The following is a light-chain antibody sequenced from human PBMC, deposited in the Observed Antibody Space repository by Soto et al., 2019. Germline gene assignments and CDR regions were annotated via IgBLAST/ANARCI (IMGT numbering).Light chain of an antibody. V-gene: IGKV1-5*01. CDR3: QQLLA. Sequence: DIQMTQSPSTLSASVGDRVTITCRASQSISSWLAWYQQKPGKAPKLLIYDASSLESGVPSRFSGSGSGTEFTLTISSLQPDDFAPYYCQQLLAFGQGTKVEIK. CDR2: DAS. J-gene: IGKJ1*01. CDR1: QSISSW.